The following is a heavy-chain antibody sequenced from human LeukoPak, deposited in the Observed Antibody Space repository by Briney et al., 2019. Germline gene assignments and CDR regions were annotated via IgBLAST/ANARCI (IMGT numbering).Heavy chain of an antibody. CDR1: GGSISSSYYY. D-gene: IGHD1-1*01. CDR3: ARQWNNDY. Sequence: SETLSLTCTVSGGSISSSYYYWGWIRQPPGRGLEWIGSIYSSGSTYYNPSLKSRVTISVDTSKNQFSLKLTSVTAADTAVYYCARQWNNDYWGQGTLVTVSS. CDR2: IYSSGST. V-gene: IGHV4-39*01. J-gene: IGHJ4*02.